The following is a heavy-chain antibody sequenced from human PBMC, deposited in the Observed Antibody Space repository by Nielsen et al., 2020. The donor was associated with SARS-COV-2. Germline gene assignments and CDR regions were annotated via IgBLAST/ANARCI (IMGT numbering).Heavy chain of an antibody. CDR1: GFTFDDYT. J-gene: IGHJ4*02. Sequence: GESLKISCAASGFTFDDYTMHWVRQAPGKGLEWVSLISWDGGSTYYADSVKGRFTISRDNSKNSLYLQMNSLRTEDTALYYCAKDSFDGYNYFDYWGQGTLVTVSS. CDR2: ISWDGGST. V-gene: IGHV3-43*01. D-gene: IGHD5-24*01. CDR3: AKDSFDGYNYFDY.